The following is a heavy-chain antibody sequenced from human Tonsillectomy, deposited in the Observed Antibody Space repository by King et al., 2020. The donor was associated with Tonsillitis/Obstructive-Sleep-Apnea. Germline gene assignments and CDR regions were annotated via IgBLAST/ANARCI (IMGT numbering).Heavy chain of an antibody. CDR2: VYPGDSDT. D-gene: IGHD2-2*01. CDR1: GYIFNNYW. J-gene: IGHJ5*02. CDR3: AGQEASCNSTTCYARWFDP. V-gene: IGHV5-51*01. Sequence: VQLVESGAEVKKPGESLKISCKGSGYIFNNYWIAWVRQMPGKGLEWMGIVYPGDSDTRYSPSFQGQVTMSADKSINTAYLQWSSLKASDTAMYYCAGQEASCNSTTCYARWFDPWGQGTLVTVSS.